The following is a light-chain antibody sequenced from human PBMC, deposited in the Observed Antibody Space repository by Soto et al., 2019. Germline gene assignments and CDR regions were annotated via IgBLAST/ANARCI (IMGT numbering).Light chain of an antibody. CDR1: QSVTTQ. Sequence: IVLTQSPGTLSLPPGERATLSCRASQSVTTQLAWYQQKPGQAPRLIIHGASSRATGVPDRITGSGSGTDFTLSISRLEPEDFAVYYCQHYGGSTRTFGQGAKVDIK. J-gene: IGKJ1*01. CDR2: GAS. V-gene: IGKV3-20*01. CDR3: QHYGGSTRT.